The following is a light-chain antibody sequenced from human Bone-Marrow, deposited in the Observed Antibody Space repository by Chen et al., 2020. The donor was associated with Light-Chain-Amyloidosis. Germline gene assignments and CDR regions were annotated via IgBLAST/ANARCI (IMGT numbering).Light chain of an antibody. Sequence: QSALTQPPSVSVPTVQTVTISCAGTCSDVGGHDRVACYDQPPGTAPKVLMYGVTNRPSGVLDRFSGSKSDNTASLTISGLQAEDEGAYYCSSHTRGDSLIFGGGTKVTVL. CDR1: CSDVGGHDR. CDR2: GVT. CDR3: SSHTRGDSLI. V-gene: IGLV2-18*02. J-gene: IGLJ2*01.